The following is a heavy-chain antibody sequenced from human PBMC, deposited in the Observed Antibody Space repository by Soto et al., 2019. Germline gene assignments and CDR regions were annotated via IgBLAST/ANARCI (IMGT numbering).Heavy chain of an antibody. D-gene: IGHD2-2*01. J-gene: IGHJ6*02. CDR3: ARSQGSSTSLEIYDYYYYGMDV. Sequence: QVQLVQSGAEVKKPGSSVKVSCKASGGTFSSYAISWVRQAPGQGLEWMGGILPISETTNDAQKFQGRVTITADESKSTAYMELSSLRSEDTAVYYCARSQGSSTSLEIYDYYYYGMDVGGQGTTVTVSS. V-gene: IGHV1-69*01. CDR1: GGTFSSYA. CDR2: ILPISETT.